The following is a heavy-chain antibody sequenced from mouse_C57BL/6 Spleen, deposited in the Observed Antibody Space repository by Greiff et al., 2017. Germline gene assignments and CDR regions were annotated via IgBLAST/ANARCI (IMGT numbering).Heavy chain of an antibody. D-gene: IGHD2-2*01. J-gene: IGHJ3*01. CDR1: GYTFTSYW. Sequence: QVQLQQSGAELVKPGSSVKLSCKASGYTFTSYWMDWVKQRPGQGLEWIGNIYPSDSETHYNQKFKDKATLTVDKSSSTAYMQLSSLTSEDSAVYYCAYGYEGWFADWGQGTLVTVSA. CDR2: IYPSDSET. CDR3: AYGYEGWFAD. V-gene: IGHV1-61*01.